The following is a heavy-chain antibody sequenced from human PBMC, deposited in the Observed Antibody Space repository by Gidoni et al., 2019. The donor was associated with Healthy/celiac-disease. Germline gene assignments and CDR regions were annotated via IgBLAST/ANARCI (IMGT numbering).Heavy chain of an antibody. D-gene: IGHD3-10*01. CDR1: GFTFSSYG. Sequence: VQLVESGGGVVQPGRSLRLSCAASGFTFSSYGMHWVRQAPGKGLEWVAVISYDGSNKYYADSVKGRFTISRDNSKNTLYLQMNSLRAEDTAVYYCAKESTVRGVKYWYFDLWGRGTLVTVSS. J-gene: IGHJ2*01. CDR2: ISYDGSNK. V-gene: IGHV3-30*18. CDR3: AKESTVRGVKYWYFDL.